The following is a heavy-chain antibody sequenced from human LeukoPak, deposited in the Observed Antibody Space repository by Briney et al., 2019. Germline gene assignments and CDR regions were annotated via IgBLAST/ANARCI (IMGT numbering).Heavy chain of an antibody. D-gene: IGHD6-13*01. CDR1: GFTLSSYS. CDR3: ASMGWAAAGDKGGYFDY. V-gene: IGHV3-21*01. Sequence: PGGSLGLSCAASGFTLSSYSMNWVRQAPGKGLEWVSSISSSSSYIYYADSVKGRFTISRDNAKNSLYLQMNSLRAEDTAVYYCASMGWAAAGDKGGYFDYWGQGTLVTVSS. CDR2: ISSSSSYI. J-gene: IGHJ4*02.